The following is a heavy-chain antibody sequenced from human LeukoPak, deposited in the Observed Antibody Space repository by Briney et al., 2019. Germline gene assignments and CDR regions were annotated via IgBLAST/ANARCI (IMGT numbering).Heavy chain of an antibody. CDR2: INPNSGDT. D-gene: IGHD2-21*02. CDR1: GYTFTGYY. J-gene: IGHJ4*02. CDR3: ARDYCGGDCFPDY. Sequence: ASVKVSCKASGYTFTGYYVHWVRQAPGQGLEWMGRINPNSGDTNYAQKFQGRVTMTRDTSISTAYMELSRLRSDDTAVYYCARDYCGGDCFPDYWGQGTLVSVSS. V-gene: IGHV1-2*06.